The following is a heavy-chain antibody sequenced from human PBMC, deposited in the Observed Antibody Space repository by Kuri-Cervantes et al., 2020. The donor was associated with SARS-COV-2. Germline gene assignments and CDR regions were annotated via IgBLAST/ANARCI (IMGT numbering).Heavy chain of an antibody. J-gene: IGHJ6*02. CDR3: ARVDYAGNYYYYGMDV. Sequence: LRLSCTVSGGSISSGGYYWSWIRQHPGKGLEWIGYIYYSGSTYYNPSLKSRVTISVDTSKNQFSLKLTSVTAAGTAVYYCARVDYAGNYYYYGMDVWGQGTTVTVSS. CDR2: IYYSGST. CDR1: GGSISSGGYY. D-gene: IGHD4-17*01. V-gene: IGHV4-31*03.